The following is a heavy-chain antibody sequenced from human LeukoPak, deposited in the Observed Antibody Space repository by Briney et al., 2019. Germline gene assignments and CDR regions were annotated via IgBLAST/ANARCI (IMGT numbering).Heavy chain of an antibody. CDR3: ARGGYSGYDFAY. Sequence: SETLSLTSAVYGGSFSGYYWSWIRQPPGKGLEWIGEINHSGSSNYNPSLKSRVTISVDTSKNQFSLKLSSVTAADTAVYYCARGGYSGYDFAYWGQGTLVTVSS. CDR1: GGSFSGYY. J-gene: IGHJ4*02. CDR2: INHSGSS. V-gene: IGHV4-34*01. D-gene: IGHD5-12*01.